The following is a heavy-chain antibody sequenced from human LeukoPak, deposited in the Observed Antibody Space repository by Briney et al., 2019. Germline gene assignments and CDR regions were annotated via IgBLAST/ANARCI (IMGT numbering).Heavy chain of an antibody. D-gene: IGHD1-26*01. CDR2: INAGNGNT. V-gene: IGHV1-3*01. Sequence: ASVKVSCKASGYTSTSYAMHWVRQAPGQRLEWMGWINAGNGNTKYSQKFQGRVTITRDTSASTAYMELSSLRSEDTAVHYCARDRWWEPTDFSFDYWGQGTLVTVSS. CDR3: ARDRWWEPTDFSFDY. J-gene: IGHJ4*02. CDR1: GYTSTSYA.